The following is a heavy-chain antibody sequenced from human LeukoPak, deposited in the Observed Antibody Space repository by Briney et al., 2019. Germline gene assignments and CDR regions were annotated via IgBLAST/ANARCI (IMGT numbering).Heavy chain of an antibody. CDR1: GFTVSSNY. CDR2: IYSGGST. D-gene: IGHD3-9*01. Sequence: GGSLRLSCAASGFTVSSNYMSWVRQAPGKGLEWVSVIYSGGSTYYADSVKGRFTISRDNSKNMLYLQMNSLRAEDTAVYYCAREDWLNAFDIWGQGTMVTVSS. J-gene: IGHJ3*02. V-gene: IGHV3-66*02. CDR3: AREDWLNAFDI.